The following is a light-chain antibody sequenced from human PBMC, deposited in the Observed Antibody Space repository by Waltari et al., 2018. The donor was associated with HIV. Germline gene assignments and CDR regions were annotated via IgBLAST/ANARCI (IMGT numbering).Light chain of an antibody. Sequence: DVQMTQSPSTLSASVGDRVALTCQASQIINNWLAWYQQKPGRPPKLIIYKTSNLESGVPARFIGSGSGAEFTLTIDGLQPDDFATYFCQQYNSHSYTFGQGTRLDI. V-gene: IGKV1-5*03. CDR3: QQYNSHSYT. CDR1: QIINNW. J-gene: IGKJ2*01. CDR2: KTS.